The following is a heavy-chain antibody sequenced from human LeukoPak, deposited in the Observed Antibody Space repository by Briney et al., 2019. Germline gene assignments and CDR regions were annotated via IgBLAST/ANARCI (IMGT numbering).Heavy chain of an antibody. CDR1: GGSISSSSYH. D-gene: IGHD6-13*01. J-gene: IGHJ4*02. CDR3: ATTPREYSSSWYYFDY. Sequence: SETLSLTCTVSGGSISSSSYHWGWIRQPPGKGLEWIGSIYHSGSTYYNPSLKSRVTISVDTSKNQFSLKLSSVTAADTAVYYCATTPREYSSSWYYFDYWGQGTLVTVSS. V-gene: IGHV4-39*07. CDR2: IYHSGST.